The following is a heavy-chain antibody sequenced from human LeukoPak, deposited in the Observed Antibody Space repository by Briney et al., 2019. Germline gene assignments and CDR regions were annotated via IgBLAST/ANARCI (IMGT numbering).Heavy chain of an antibody. Sequence: SETLSLTCTVSGGSSSSYYWSWIRQPPGKGLEWIGYIYYSGSTNYNPSLKSRVSILVDTSKNQFSLRLSSVTAADTAVYYCARSGGDRVEMPTIIDYWGQGTLVTVSS. CDR3: ARSGGDRVEMPTIIDY. D-gene: IGHD5-24*01. CDR1: GGSSSSYY. V-gene: IGHV4-59*01. CDR2: IYYSGST. J-gene: IGHJ4*02.